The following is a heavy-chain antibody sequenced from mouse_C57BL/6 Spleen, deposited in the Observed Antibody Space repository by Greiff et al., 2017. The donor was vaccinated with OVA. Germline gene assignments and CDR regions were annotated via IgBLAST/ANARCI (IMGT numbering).Heavy chain of an antibody. CDR1: GYTFTSYW. J-gene: IGHJ4*01. CDR3: ARRHGSRTGAMDY. D-gene: IGHD1-1*01. CDR2: IDPSDSYT. Sequence: QVQLQQPGAELVKPGASVKLSCKASGYTFTSYWMQWVKQRPGQGLEWIGEIDPSDSYTNYNQKFKGKATLTVDTSSSTAYMQLSSLTSEDSAVYYCARRHGSRTGAMDYWGQGTSVTVSS. V-gene: IGHV1-50*01.